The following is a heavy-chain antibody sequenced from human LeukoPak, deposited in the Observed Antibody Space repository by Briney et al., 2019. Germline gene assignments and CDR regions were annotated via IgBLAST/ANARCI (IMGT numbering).Heavy chain of an antibody. V-gene: IGHV1-2*02. CDR3: ARDGPRVSSGYYNGMDV. J-gene: IGHJ6*02. Sequence: GASAKVSCKASGYIFTGYYMHWVRQAPGQGLEWMGWINPNSGGTNYAQKFQGRVTMTRDTSISTAYMELSRLRSDDTAVYYCARDGPRVSSGYYNGMDVWGQGTTVTVSS. D-gene: IGHD3-22*01. CDR1: GYIFTGYY. CDR2: INPNSGGT.